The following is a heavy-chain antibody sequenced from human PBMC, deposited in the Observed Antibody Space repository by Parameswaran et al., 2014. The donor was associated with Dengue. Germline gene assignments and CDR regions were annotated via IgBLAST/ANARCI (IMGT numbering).Heavy chain of an antibody. CDR3: ARGLVVTAILGVGHYYYGMDV. J-gene: IGHJ6*02. D-gene: IGHD2-21*02. CDR2: SIIVEAP. V-gene: IGHV4-34*01. Sequence: WIRQPPGRGWSGLGKSIIVEAPTTTRPLKSRVTISVDTSRNQFSLKLSSVTAADTAVYYCARGLVVTAILGVGHYYYGMDVWGQGTTVTVSS.